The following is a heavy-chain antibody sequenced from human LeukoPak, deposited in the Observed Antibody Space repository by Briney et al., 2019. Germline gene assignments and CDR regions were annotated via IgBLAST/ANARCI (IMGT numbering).Heavy chain of an antibody. V-gene: IGHV3-21*01. CDR3: ARGMGSSSGRRYLDY. CDR2: ISSSSSYI. CDR1: GFTFSSYS. J-gene: IGHJ4*02. D-gene: IGHD6-19*01. Sequence: GGSLRLSCAASGFTFSSYSMNWVRQAPGKGLEWVSSISSSSSYIYYADSVKGRFTISRDNAKNSLYLQMNSLRAEDTAVYYCARGMGSSSGRRYLDYWGQGTLVTVSS.